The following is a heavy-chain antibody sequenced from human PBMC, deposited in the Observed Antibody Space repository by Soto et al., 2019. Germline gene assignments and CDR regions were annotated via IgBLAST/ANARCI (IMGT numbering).Heavy chain of an antibody. D-gene: IGHD3-10*01. Sequence: EVQLVESGGGLVQPGGSLRLSCAASGFTFSSYRMSWVRQAPGKGLEWVANIKEDGSERYYLDSVKGRFTISRDNAKNSLYLQMDSLRAEDTAVYYCARATGADKEDYWGQGTLVTVSS. CDR2: IKEDGSER. V-gene: IGHV3-7*04. J-gene: IGHJ4*02. CDR3: ARATGADKEDY. CDR1: GFTFSSYR.